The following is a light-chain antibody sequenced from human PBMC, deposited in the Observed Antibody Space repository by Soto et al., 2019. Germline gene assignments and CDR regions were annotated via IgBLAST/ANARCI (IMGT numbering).Light chain of an antibody. CDR1: NVGSKS. J-gene: IGLJ1*01. V-gene: IGLV3-21*02. CDR3: KVWDTSSDQGV. CDR2: EDS. Sequence: ELTQPPSVSVAPGQTATVTCGGNNVGSKSVPWYQQKPGQAPVLVVYEDSDRPSGIPERFSGSNSGNTATLTISRVEAGDGADYYCKVWDTSSDQGVFGTGTKVTVL.